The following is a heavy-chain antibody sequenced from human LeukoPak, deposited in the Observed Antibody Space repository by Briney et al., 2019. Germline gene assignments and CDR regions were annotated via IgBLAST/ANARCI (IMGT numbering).Heavy chain of an antibody. CDR3: ARRSVRGVIRY. J-gene: IGHJ4*02. D-gene: IGHD3-10*01. CDR1: GESFSGYY. Sequence: PSETLSLTCAVYGESFSGYYWNWIRQPPGKGLEWIGEINHTGGTNYNPSLKSRVTISADTSKNQFSLNLSSVTAADTAVYYCARRSVRGVIRYWGQGTLVTVSS. CDR2: INHTGGT. V-gene: IGHV4-34*01.